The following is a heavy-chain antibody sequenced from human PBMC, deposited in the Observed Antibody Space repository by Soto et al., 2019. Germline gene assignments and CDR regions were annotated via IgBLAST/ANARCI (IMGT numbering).Heavy chain of an antibody. J-gene: IGHJ4*02. Sequence: SETLSLTCAVYGGSFSGYYWSWIRQPPGKGLEWIGEINHSGSTNYNPSLKSRVTISVDTSKNQFSLKLSSVTAADTAVYYCARGGYLTTGNYWGQGTLVTVSS. CDR2: INHSGST. CDR1: GGSFSGYY. D-gene: IGHD5-12*01. V-gene: IGHV4-34*01. CDR3: ARGGYLTTGNY.